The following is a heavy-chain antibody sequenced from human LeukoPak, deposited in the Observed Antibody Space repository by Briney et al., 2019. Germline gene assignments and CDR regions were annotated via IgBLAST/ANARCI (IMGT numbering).Heavy chain of an antibody. CDR1: GGSFSGYY. Sequence: PSETLSLTCAVYGGSFSGYYWSWIRQPPGKGLEWIGEINHSGSTNYNPSLKSRVTMSVDTSKNQFSLKLSSVTAADTAVYYCARLLYDYSSYGMDVWGQGTTVTVSS. J-gene: IGHJ6*02. CDR3: ARLLYDYSSYGMDV. D-gene: IGHD4-11*01. CDR2: INHSGST. V-gene: IGHV4-34*01.